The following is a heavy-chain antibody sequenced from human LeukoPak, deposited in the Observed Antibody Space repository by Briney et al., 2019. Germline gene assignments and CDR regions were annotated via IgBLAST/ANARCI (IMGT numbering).Heavy chain of an antibody. D-gene: IGHD6-19*01. CDR2: IYYSGST. V-gene: IGHV4-31*03. J-gene: IGHJ4*02. CDR3: ARQSSTIAVAGTFDY. Sequence: SETLSLTCTVSGGSIRSGGYYWRWVRQHPGKGLEWIGYIYYSGSTYYNPSFKSRVTISVDTSKDQFSLKLSSVTAADTAVYYCARQSSTIAVAGTFDYWGQGTLVTVSS. CDR1: GGSIRSGGYY.